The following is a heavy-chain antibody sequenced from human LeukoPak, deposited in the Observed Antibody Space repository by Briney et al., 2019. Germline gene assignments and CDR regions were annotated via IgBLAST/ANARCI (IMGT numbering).Heavy chain of an antibody. CDR2: INHSGST. V-gene: IGHV4-34*01. Sequence: SETLSLTCAVYGGSFSGYYWSWIRQPPGKGLEWIGEINHSGSTNYNPSLKSRVTISVDTSKNQFSLKLSSVTAEDTAVYYCARFFPIYYDYWGQGTLVTVSS. D-gene: IGHD3-3*01. CDR3: ARFFPIYYDY. J-gene: IGHJ4*02. CDR1: GGSFSGYY.